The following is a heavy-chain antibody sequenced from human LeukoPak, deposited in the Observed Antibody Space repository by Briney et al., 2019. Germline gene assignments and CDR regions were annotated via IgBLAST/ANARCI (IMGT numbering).Heavy chain of an antibody. CDR1: GCIFTDYW. V-gene: IGHV5-51*01. CDR3: TRHRYTAMAN. Sequence: GESLKISCKGAGCIFTDYWIGWVRQMPGKGREWMGIILLADSNTRYSPSLQGQVTISADKSISAAYLQWSSLKASDTAMYYCTRHRYTAMANWGQGTLVTVSS. D-gene: IGHD5-18*01. CDR2: ILLADSNT. J-gene: IGHJ4*02.